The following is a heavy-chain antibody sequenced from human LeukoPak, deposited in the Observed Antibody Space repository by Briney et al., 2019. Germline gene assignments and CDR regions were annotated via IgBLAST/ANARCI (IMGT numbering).Heavy chain of an antibody. CDR2: ISAYNGNT. J-gene: IGHJ4*02. V-gene: IGHV1-18*01. Sequence: ASVKVSWKASGYTFTSYGISWVRQAPGQGLEWMGWISAYNGNTNYAQKLQGRVTMTTDTSTSTAYMELRSLRSDDTAVYYCARDPERIPVALIGGYWGQGTLVTVSS. CDR3: ARDPERIPVALIGGY. CDR1: GYTFTSYG. D-gene: IGHD6-19*01.